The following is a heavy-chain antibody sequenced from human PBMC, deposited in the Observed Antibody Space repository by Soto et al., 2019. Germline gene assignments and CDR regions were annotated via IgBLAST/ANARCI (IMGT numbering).Heavy chain of an antibody. CDR1: GFSFHRSA. J-gene: IGHJ4*02. CDR3: AKGYSVDY. CDR2: ISGSGGST. D-gene: IGHD2-21*01. Sequence: PGGSLRLSCAASGFSFHRSAMHWVRQAPGKGLEWVSAISGSGGSTYYADSVKGRFTISRDNSKNTLYLQMNSLRAEDTAVYYCAKGYSVDYWGQGTLVTVSS. V-gene: IGHV3-23*01.